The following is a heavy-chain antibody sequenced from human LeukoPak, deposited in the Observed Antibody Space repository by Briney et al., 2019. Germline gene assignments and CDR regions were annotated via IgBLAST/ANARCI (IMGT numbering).Heavy chain of an antibody. V-gene: IGHV4-39*07. D-gene: IGHD3-10*01. CDR2: IYYSGST. Sequence: SETLSLTCTVSGGSISSSSYYWGWIRQPPGKGLEWIGSIYYSGSTYYNPSLKSRVTISVDTSKNQFSLKLSSVTAADTAVYYCAIIRGPLFNWFDYWGQGTLVTVSS. CDR3: AIIRGPLFNWFDY. J-gene: IGHJ5*01. CDR1: GGSISSSSYY.